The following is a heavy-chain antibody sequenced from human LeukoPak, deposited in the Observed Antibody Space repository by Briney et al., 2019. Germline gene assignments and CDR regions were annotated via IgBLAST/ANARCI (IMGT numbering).Heavy chain of an antibody. Sequence: ASVKVSCKASGYTFTSYYMHWVRQAPGQGLEWMGIINPSGGSTSYAQKFQGRVTMTRDTSTSTVYMELSGLRSEDTAVYYCARGGYCSGGSCYSDAFDIWGQGTMVTVSS. CDR2: INPSGGST. J-gene: IGHJ3*02. V-gene: IGHV1-46*01. D-gene: IGHD2-15*01. CDR1: GYTFTSYY. CDR3: ARGGYCSGGSCYSDAFDI.